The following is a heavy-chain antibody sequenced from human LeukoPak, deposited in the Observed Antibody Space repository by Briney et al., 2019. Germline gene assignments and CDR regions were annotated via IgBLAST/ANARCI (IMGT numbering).Heavy chain of an antibody. CDR2: IYSSGST. Sequence: PSETLSLTCTVSGGSVSSGSYYWSWIRQPPGKGLEWIGYIYSSGSTNYNPSLKSRVTISVDTSKNQFSLKLTSVTAADTAVYYCARDSDYGDLRWNYWGQGTLVIVSS. J-gene: IGHJ4*02. V-gene: IGHV4-61*01. D-gene: IGHD4-17*01. CDR3: ARDSDYGDLRWNY. CDR1: GGSVSSGSYY.